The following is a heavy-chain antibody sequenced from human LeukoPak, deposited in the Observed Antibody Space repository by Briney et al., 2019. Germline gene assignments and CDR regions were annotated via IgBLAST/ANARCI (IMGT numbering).Heavy chain of an antibody. CDR2: ISYDGSNK. D-gene: IGHD3-9*01. Sequence: GGSLRLSCAASGFTFSSYNMNWVRQAPGKGLEWVAVISYDGSNKYYADSVKGRFTISRDNSKNTLYLQMNSLRAEDTAVYYCARDLYFERHYYYGMDVWGQGTTVTVSS. V-gene: IGHV3-30*03. CDR1: GFTFSSYN. J-gene: IGHJ6*02. CDR3: ARDLYFERHYYYGMDV.